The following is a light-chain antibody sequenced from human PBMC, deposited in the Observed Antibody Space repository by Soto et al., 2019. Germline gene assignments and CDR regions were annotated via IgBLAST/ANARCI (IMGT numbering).Light chain of an antibody. J-gene: IGLJ1*01. V-gene: IGLV2-8*01. CDR1: SSDVGGYDY. CDR2: EVS. Sequence: QSALTQPPSASGSPGQSVTISCTGTSSDVGGYDYVSWYQQYPGKAPKLMIYEVSKRPSGVPDRFSGSKSGNTASLTVSGLQAEDEADYYCSSYGGSDNFYVFGTGTKVTVL. CDR3: SSYGGSDNFYV.